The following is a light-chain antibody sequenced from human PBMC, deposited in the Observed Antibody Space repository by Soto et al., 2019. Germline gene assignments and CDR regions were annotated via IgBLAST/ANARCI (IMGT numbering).Light chain of an antibody. J-gene: IGLJ1*01. CDR2: SND. Sequence: QSVLTQPPSASGTPGQRVTISCSGSSSNIGSNSVNWYQQLPGTAPKLLIYSNDRRHSGVPDRFSGSKSGTSASLAISGLQSEDEADYYCAAWDDSLNGYVFGTGTKVTV. CDR3: AAWDDSLNGYV. CDR1: SSNIGSNS. V-gene: IGLV1-44*01.